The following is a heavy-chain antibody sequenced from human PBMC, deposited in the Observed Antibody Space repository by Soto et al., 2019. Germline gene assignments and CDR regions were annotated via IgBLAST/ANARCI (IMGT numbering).Heavy chain of an antibody. J-gene: IGHJ4*02. CDR2: IDPSDSYT. D-gene: IGHD5-12*01. Sequence: PGESLKISCKGSGYSFTSYWISWVRQMPGKGLEWMGRIDPSDSYTNYSPSFQGHVTISADKSISTAYLQWSSLKASDTAMYYCARLSSDKYSGYEIDYWGQGTLVTVSS. V-gene: IGHV5-10-1*01. CDR1: GYSFTSYW. CDR3: ARLSSDKYSGYEIDY.